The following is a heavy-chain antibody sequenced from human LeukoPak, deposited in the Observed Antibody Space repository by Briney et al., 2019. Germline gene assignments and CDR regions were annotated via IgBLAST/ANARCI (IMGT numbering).Heavy chain of an antibody. V-gene: IGHV3-21*01. Sequence: GGSLRLSCAASGFIFNSHSMNWVRQAPGKGLEWVSSISSTSSYIYYADSVKSRFTISRDNAKNSLYLQMNSLRAEDTAVYYCARVGQLWSFDYWGQGTLVTVSS. CDR1: GFIFNSHS. CDR3: ARVGQLWSFDY. D-gene: IGHD5-18*01. CDR2: ISSTSSYI. J-gene: IGHJ4*02.